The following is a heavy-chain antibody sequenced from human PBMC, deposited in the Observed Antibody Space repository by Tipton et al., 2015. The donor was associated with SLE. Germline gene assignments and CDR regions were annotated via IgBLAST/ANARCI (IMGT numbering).Heavy chain of an antibody. D-gene: IGHD5/OR15-5a*01. V-gene: IGHV4-59*01. CDR2: ISQSGST. CDR3: ARVVSERYFDY. CDR1: GGSISSYS. J-gene: IGHJ4*02. Sequence: TLSLTCTVSGGSISSYSWSWIRQAPGKGLEWIGYISQSGSTKYNASLKSRVTISADTSKNHFSLRLTSVTAADTAAYYCARVVSERYFDYWGQGILVTVSS.